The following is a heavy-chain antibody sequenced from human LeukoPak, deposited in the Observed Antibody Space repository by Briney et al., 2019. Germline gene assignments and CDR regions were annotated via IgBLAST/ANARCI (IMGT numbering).Heavy chain of an antibody. CDR2: INPNSGGT. D-gene: IGHD3-10*01. Sequence: ASVKVSCKASGYTFTGYYMHWVRQAPGQGLEWMGWINPNSGGTNYAQKFQGRVTMTRDTSISTAYMELSRLRSDDTAVYYCARGGTITMVRGPSGVYYYYGMDVWGQGTTDTVSS. V-gene: IGHV1-2*02. CDR3: ARGGTITMVRGPSGVYYYYGMDV. J-gene: IGHJ6*02. CDR1: GYTFTGYY.